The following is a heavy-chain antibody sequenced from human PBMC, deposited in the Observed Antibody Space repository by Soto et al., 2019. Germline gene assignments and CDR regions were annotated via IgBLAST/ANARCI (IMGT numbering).Heavy chain of an antibody. CDR2: IDESGDS. J-gene: IGHJ4*02. CDR3: AREGGYVDY. V-gene: IGHV4-39*02. D-gene: IGHD1-1*01. Sequence: QLPLQESGPGLVKPSETLSLTCTVSGGPIRSSSHYWGWIRQSPGTGLEWIGSIDESGDSYYNPSLNSLVTISVYTSKNQFTLKLISVTGADSAIYYCAREGGYVDYWGQGTLVTVSS. CDR1: GGPIRSSSHY.